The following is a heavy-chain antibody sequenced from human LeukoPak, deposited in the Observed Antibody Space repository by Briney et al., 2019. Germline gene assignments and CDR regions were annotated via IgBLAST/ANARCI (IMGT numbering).Heavy chain of an antibody. J-gene: IGHJ4*02. CDR3: ARDSHYGYYFDY. CDR1: GFTFHDYA. D-gene: IGHD3-10*01. V-gene: IGHV3-43*02. CDR2: FSGGGGST. Sequence: GGSLRLSCAASGFTFHDYAMLWVRRAPGKGVVWVSLFSGGGGSTYYADCVKGRFTISRDNAKNSLYVQINSLRAEDTALKYCARDSHYGYYFDYWGQRTLVTAST.